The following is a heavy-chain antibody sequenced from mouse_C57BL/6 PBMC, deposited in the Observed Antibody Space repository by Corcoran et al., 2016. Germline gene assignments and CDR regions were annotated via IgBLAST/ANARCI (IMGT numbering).Heavy chain of an antibody. CDR2: INPNNGGT. CDR1: GYTFTDYY. D-gene: IGHD2-4*01. Sequence: EVQLQQSGPELVKPGASVKISCKASGYTFTDYYMNWVKQSHGKSLEWIGDINPNNGGTSYNQKFKGKATLTVDKSSSTAYMELRSLTSEDSAVEYCGPNYDSFAYGGQGTLVTVSA. V-gene: IGHV1-26*01. CDR3: GPNYDSFAY. J-gene: IGHJ3*01.